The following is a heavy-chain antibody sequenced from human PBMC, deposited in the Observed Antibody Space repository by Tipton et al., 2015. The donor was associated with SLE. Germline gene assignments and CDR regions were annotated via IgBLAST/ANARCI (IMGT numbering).Heavy chain of an antibody. V-gene: IGHV4-34*01. CDR1: GGSFSGYY. J-gene: IGHJ4*02. D-gene: IGHD2-21*01. Sequence: TLSLTCAVYGGSFSGYYWSWIRQPPGKGLEWIGEINHSGSTNYNPSLKSRVTISVDTSKYQLSLQLSSVTAADTAVYYCARGNIAYCGGDCYSLWGQGTLVTVSS. CDR3: ARGNIAYCGGDCYSL. CDR2: INHSGST.